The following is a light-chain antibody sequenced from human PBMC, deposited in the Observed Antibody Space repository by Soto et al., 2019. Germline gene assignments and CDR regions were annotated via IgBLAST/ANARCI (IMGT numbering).Light chain of an antibody. CDR2: GAS. Sequence: EIVMTQSPATLSVSPGERATLSCRASQSVSSNLAWYQQKPGQAPRLLIYGASTRATGIPARFSGSGSGTEFTLTISSLQSEDFAVHYCQQYKNWPPYTFGQGTKLEI. CDR1: QSVSSN. CDR3: QQYKNWPPYT. V-gene: IGKV3-15*01. J-gene: IGKJ2*01.